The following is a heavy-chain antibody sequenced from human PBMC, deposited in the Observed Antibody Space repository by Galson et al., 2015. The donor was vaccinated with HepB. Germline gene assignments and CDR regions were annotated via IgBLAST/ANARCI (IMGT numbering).Heavy chain of an antibody. J-gene: IGHJ4*02. CDR1: GFAFGDYG. V-gene: IGHV3-23*01. D-gene: IGHD4-17*01. CDR2: ISSGGDSR. CDR3: AKVVTTGWGYFDF. Sequence: SLRLSCASSGFAFGDYGMAWVRQAPGKGLQWVSFISSGGDSRYYTDSVKGRCTISRDQSNNTLYMELNSLTADDTAVYYCAKVVTTGWGYFDFWGQGTLVSVSS.